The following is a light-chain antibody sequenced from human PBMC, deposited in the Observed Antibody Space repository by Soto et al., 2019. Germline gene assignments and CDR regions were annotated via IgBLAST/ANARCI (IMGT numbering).Light chain of an antibody. J-gene: IGKJ5*01. CDR2: AAS. CDR1: QRISYY. Sequence: DIQMTQSPSSLSASVGDRVTITCRASQRISYYLNWFQQKPGRAPKLLIYAASSLEAGVPSRYSGSGSGTDFTLTISSLQPEDFETDYCQQSYSTPFTFGQGTRLEIK. CDR3: QQSYSTPFT. V-gene: IGKV1-39*01.